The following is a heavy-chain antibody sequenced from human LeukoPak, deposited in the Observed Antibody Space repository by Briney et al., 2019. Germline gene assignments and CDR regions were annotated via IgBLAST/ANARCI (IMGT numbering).Heavy chain of an antibody. CDR1: GYTFTSYG. V-gene: IGHV1-18*01. J-gene: IGHJ4*02. D-gene: IGHD3-22*01. CDR3: VRDSPSEAGYYDSSGSFDY. Sequence: ASVKVSCKASGYTFTSYGISWVRQAPGQGLEWMGWISAYNGNTNYAQKLQGRVTMTTDTSTSTAYMELRSLRSDDTAVYYCVRDSPSEAGYYDSSGSFDYWGQGTLVTVSS. CDR2: ISAYNGNT.